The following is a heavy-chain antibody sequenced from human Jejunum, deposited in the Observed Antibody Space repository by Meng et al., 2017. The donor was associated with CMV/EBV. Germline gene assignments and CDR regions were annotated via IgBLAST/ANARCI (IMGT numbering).Heavy chain of an antibody. CDR1: GYTFTHHG. CDR2: ISCYNGDK. Sequence: GAGVKDPGASVRVSCKASGYTFTHHGISGIRQAPGQGLEWMGWISCYNGDKNYAQKLQGRVTMTTDTSTNTAYMDLRGLRSDDTAVYYCARDPSNTSGRYAYFDYWGQGTLVTVSS. J-gene: IGHJ4*02. CDR3: ARDPSNTSGRYAYFDY. D-gene: IGHD6-19*01. V-gene: IGHV1-18*01.